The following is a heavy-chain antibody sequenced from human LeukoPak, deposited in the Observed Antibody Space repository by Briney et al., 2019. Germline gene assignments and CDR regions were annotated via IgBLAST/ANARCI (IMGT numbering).Heavy chain of an antibody. D-gene: IGHD2-21*02. Sequence: GESLMISCKGSGYSFTSYWIGWVRQMPGKGLEWMGIIYPGDSDTRYSPSFQGQVTISADKSISTAYLQWSSLKASDTAMYYCARRTYCGGDCYFLDYWGQGTLVTVSS. CDR2: IYPGDSDT. CDR1: GYSFTSYW. CDR3: ARRTYCGGDCYFLDY. V-gene: IGHV5-51*01. J-gene: IGHJ4*02.